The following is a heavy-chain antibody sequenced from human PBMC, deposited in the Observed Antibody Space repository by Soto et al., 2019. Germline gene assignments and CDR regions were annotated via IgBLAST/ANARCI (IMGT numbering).Heavy chain of an antibody. V-gene: IGHV3-21*04. CDR2: ISGGSDYI. Sequence: SGFTFSTYSMNWVRQAPGKGLEWVSSISGGSDYIYYADSVKGRFTISRDNAKNSLYLQMNSLRAEDTAVYYCATRNYFDRSGYYYYYFDYWGQGALVTVSS. CDR3: ATRNYFDRSGYYYYYFDY. D-gene: IGHD3-22*01. J-gene: IGHJ4*02. CDR1: GFTFSTYS.